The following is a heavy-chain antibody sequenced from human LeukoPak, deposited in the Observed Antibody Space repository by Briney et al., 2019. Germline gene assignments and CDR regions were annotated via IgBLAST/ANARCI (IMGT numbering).Heavy chain of an antibody. CDR1: GGSISNYY. CDR3: ARSARRITIFGVVSRYGMDV. Sequence: SETLSLTCTVSGGSISNYYWSWIRRPPGQGLEWIGYIYHTGTTKYNPSLKSRVTISVDTSKNQFSLKLSSVTAADTAVYYCARSARRITIFGVVSRYGMDVWGQGTTVTVSS. V-gene: IGHV4-59*12. J-gene: IGHJ6*02. D-gene: IGHD3-3*01. CDR2: IYHTGTT.